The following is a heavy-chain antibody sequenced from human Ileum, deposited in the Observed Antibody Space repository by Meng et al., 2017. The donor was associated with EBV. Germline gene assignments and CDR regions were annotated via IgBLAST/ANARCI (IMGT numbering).Heavy chain of an antibody. CDR1: GGTIGSCGHS. CDR2: IQHSGST. CDR3: ARAHPVVYFFDY. V-gene: IGHV4-30-2*01. J-gene: IGHJ4*02. Sequence: HLQSTQSGPGLVTPSQSRSLTCAGSGGTIGSCGHSWSWIRQPPGKALEWIGDIQHSGSTYYNPSLKSRVTISVDRSRNQFSLKLSSVTAADTAVYYCARAHPVVYFFDYWGQGTLVTVSS. D-gene: IGHD4-23*01.